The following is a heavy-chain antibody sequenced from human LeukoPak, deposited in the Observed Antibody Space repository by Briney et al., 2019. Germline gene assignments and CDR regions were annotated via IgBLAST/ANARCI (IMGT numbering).Heavy chain of an antibody. Sequence: VKPSETLSLTCTVSGGSISSYYWSWIRQPAGKGLEWIGRIYTSGSTNHNPSLKSRVTMSVDTSKNQFSLKLSSVSAADTAVYYCARARTSCSGGSCYPVLGYYYGMDVWGQGTTVTVSS. V-gene: IGHV4-4*07. J-gene: IGHJ6*02. CDR3: ARARTSCSGGSCYPVLGYYYGMDV. CDR1: GGSISSYY. D-gene: IGHD2-15*01. CDR2: IYTSGST.